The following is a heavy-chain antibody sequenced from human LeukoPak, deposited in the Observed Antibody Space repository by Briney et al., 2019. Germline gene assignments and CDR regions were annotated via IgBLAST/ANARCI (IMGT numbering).Heavy chain of an antibody. J-gene: IGHJ5*02. CDR2: IYYSGST. CDR3: ARANGSGSYNWFDP. CDR1: GGSISSHY. D-gene: IGHD3-10*01. Sequence: SETLSLTCTVSGGSISSHYWSWIRQPPGKGLEWIGYIYYSGSTNYNPSLKSRVTISVDTSKTQFSLKLSSVTAADTAVYYCARANGSGSYNWFDPWGQGTLVTVSS. V-gene: IGHV4-59*11.